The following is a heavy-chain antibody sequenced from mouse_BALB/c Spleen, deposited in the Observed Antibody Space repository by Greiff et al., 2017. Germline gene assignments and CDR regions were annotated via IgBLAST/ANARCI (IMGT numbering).Heavy chain of an antibody. V-gene: IGHV1-69*02. Sequence: QVQLQQPGAELVRPGASVKLSCKASGYTFTSYWINWVKQRPGQGLEWIGNIYPSDSYTNYNQKFKDKATLTVDKSSSTAYMQLSSPTSEDSAVYYCTRDDFYAMDYWGQGTSVTVSS. CDR1: GYTFTSYW. J-gene: IGHJ4*01. CDR2: IYPSDSYT. CDR3: TRDDFYAMDY.